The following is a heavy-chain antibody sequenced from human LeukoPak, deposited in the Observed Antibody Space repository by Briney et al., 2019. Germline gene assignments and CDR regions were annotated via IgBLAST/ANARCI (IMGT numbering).Heavy chain of an antibody. Sequence: QTLSLTCAISGDSVSSNSAAWNWIRQSPSRGLEWLGRTYYRSKWYNDYAVSVKSRITINPDTSKNQFSLQLNSVTPEDTAVYYCARDPGTAAATSWVNWFDPWGQGTLVTVSS. CDR1: GDSVSSNSAA. CDR2: TYYRSKWYN. J-gene: IGHJ5*02. D-gene: IGHD6-13*01. CDR3: ARDPGTAAATSWVNWFDP. V-gene: IGHV6-1*01.